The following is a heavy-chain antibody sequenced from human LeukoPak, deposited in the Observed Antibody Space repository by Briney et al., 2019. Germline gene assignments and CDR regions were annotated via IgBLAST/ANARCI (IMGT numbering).Heavy chain of an antibody. V-gene: IGHV3-48*01. CDR1: GFTFSSYS. CDR3: ARDPYSGYDLQDFDY. J-gene: IGHJ4*02. Sequence: PGGSLRLSCAASGFTFSSYSMNWVRQAPGMGLEWISYISSSSSSIYYADSVKGRFTISRDNAKNSLYLQMSSLRAEDTAVSYCARDPYSGYDLQDFDYWGQGTLVTVSS. CDR2: ISSSSSSI. D-gene: IGHD5-12*01.